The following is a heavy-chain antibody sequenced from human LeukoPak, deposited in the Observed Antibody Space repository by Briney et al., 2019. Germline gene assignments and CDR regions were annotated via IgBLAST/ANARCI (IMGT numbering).Heavy chain of an antibody. V-gene: IGHV3-48*01. CDR3: AGFAAGGSYYYYMDV. Sequence: GGSLRLSCAASGFTFSSYTMNWVRQPPGKGLEWVSNIGTSSTTIYYADSVMGRFTISRDNAKNSLYLQMNSLRADDTAVYYCAGFAAGGSYYYYMDVWGKGTTVTVSS. D-gene: IGHD3-10*01. CDR1: GFTFSSYT. J-gene: IGHJ6*03. CDR2: IGTSSTTI.